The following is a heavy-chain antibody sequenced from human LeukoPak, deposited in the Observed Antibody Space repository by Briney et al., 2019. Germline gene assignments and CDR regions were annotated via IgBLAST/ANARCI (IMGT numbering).Heavy chain of an antibody. D-gene: IGHD2-15*01. CDR2: IYYSGST. J-gene: IGHJ5*02. V-gene: IGHV4-59*08. Sequence: SETLSLTCTVSGDSVSSHYWTWIRQPAGKGLEWIGYIYYSGSTNYNPSLKSRVTISVDTSKNRFSLKLSSVTAADTAVYYCARHAVVVAATSWFDPWGQGTLVTVSS. CDR3: ARHAVVVAATSWFDP. CDR1: GDSVSSHY.